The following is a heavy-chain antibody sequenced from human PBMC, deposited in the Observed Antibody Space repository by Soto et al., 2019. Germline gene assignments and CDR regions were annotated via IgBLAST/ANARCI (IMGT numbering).Heavy chain of an antibody. CDR2: IYHSGST. Sequence: LSLTCAVSGGSISSGGYSWSWIRQPPGKGLEWIGYIYHSGSTYYNPSLKSRVTISVDRSKNQFSLKLSSVTAADTAVYYCARGSYYYDSSGQLVDYWGQGTLVTVSS. J-gene: IGHJ4*02. CDR3: ARGSYYYDSSGQLVDY. D-gene: IGHD3-22*01. CDR1: GGSISSGGYS. V-gene: IGHV4-30-2*01.